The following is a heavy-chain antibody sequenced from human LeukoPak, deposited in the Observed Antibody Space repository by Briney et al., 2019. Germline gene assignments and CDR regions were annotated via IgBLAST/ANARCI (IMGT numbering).Heavy chain of an antibody. CDR1: XXXXXGXY. CDR2: INPNSGGT. Sequence: ASVKVXCKAXXXXXXGXYMHWVRQAPGQGLEWMGWINPNSGGTNYAQKFQGRVTMTRDTSISTAYMELSRLRSDDTAVYYCARDQGELTFDYWGQGTLVTVSS. CDR3: ARDQGELTFDY. J-gene: IGHJ4*02. V-gene: IGHV1-2*02. D-gene: IGHD1-26*01.